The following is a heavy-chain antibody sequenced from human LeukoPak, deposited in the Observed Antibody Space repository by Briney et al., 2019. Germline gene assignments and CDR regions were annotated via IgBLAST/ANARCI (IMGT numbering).Heavy chain of an antibody. CDR1: GFTFSSYE. V-gene: IGHV3-48*03. CDR3: ARVRDGDSGAFDY. Sequence: GGSLRLSCAASGFTFSSYEMNWVRQAPGKGLEWVSYISSSGSTIYYADSVKGRFTISRDNAKNSLYLQMNSLRAEDTAVYYCARVRDGDSGAFDYWGQGTLVTVSS. D-gene: IGHD3-10*01. J-gene: IGHJ4*02. CDR2: ISSSGSTI.